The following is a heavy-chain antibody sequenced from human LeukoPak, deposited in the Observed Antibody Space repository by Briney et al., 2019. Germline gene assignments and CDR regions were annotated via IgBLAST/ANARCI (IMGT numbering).Heavy chain of an antibody. CDR2: IRCSSS. Sequence: GGPLRLSCEVSGFTFVTYAMSWVRQAPGKGLEWVSIIRCSSSDYADSVRGRFSISRDISKNTLYLQMNSLRAEDTALYYCAKDSGNSFFDYWGQGTLVTVSS. V-gene: IGHV3-23*01. D-gene: IGHD2-15*01. J-gene: IGHJ4*02. CDR1: GFTFVTYA. CDR3: AKDSGNSFFDY.